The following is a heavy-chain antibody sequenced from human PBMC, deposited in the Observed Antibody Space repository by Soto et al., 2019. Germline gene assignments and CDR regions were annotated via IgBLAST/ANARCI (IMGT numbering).Heavy chain of an antibody. D-gene: IGHD6-13*01. V-gene: IGHV3-23*01. CDR3: AKDGTAAAGEIDD. CDR1: GFTFSNYG. J-gene: IGHJ4*02. Sequence: LRLSCAASGFTFSNYGMSWVRQAPGKGLEWVSVVSGSGSSTYYADSVKGRFTISRDNSKNTLFLQMSSLRVDDTAVYYCAKDGTAAAGEIDDWGQGILVTVSS. CDR2: VSGSGSST.